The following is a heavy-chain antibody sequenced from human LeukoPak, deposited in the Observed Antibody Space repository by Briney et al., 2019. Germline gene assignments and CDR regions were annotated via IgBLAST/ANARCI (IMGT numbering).Heavy chain of an antibody. CDR3: ARGFYDSSGYYYAFDY. CDR1: GYTFTSYY. D-gene: IGHD3-22*01. Sequence: GASVKVSCKASGYTFTSYYMHWVRQAPGQGLEWMGIINPSGGSTSYAQKFQGRVTMTRGTSTSTVYMELSSLRSEDTAVYYCARGFYDSSGYYYAFDYWGQGTLVTVSS. CDR2: INPSGGST. J-gene: IGHJ4*02. V-gene: IGHV1-46*01.